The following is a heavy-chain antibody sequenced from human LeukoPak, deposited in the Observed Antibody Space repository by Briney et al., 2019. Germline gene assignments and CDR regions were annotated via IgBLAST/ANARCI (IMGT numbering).Heavy chain of an antibody. V-gene: IGHV5-51*01. J-gene: IGHJ3*02. CDR1: GYSFTSYW. CDR2: IYPGDSDT. CDR3: ATSPSLEHDAFDI. Sequence: GESLKISCKGSGYSFTSYWIGWVRQMPGKGLEWMGIIYPGDSDTRYSPSFQGQVTISADKSISTAYLQWSSLKASDTAMYYCATSPSLEHDAFDIWGQGTMVTVSS.